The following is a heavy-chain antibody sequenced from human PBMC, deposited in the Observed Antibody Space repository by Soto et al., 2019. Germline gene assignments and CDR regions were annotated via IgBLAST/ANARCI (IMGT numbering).Heavy chain of an antibody. J-gene: IGHJ3*02. D-gene: IGHD3-22*01. V-gene: IGHV1-18*01. Sequence: ASVKVSCKASGGTFTNYAFSWVRQAPGQGLEWLGGISAYNGNTNYAQKLQGRVTMTTDTSTSTAYMELRSLRSDDTAVYYCARDMYDYYDSSGYSDAFDIWSQGTMVTVSS. CDR1: GGTFTNYA. CDR3: ARDMYDYYDSSGYSDAFDI. CDR2: ISAYNGNT.